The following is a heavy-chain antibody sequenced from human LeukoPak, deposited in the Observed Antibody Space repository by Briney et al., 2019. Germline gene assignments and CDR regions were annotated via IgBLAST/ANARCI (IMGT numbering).Heavy chain of an antibody. Sequence: GGSLRHSCAASGFTFSNYAMSWVRQAPGKGLEWVSSISSGGTYYADSVKGRFTISRDNSKNTLYLQMNSLRAEDTAVYYCAKDPASYSGSYSPNYGMDVWGQGTTVTVSS. J-gene: IGHJ6*02. V-gene: IGHV3-23*01. CDR2: ISSGGT. CDR1: GFTFSNYA. CDR3: AKDPASYSGSYSPNYGMDV. D-gene: IGHD1-26*01.